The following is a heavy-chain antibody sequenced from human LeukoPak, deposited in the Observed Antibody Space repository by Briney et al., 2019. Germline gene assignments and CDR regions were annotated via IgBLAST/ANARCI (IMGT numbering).Heavy chain of an antibody. Sequence: GGSPRLSCAASGFTFSSYGMHWVRQAPGKGLEWVAVISYDGSNKYYADSVKGRFTISRDNSKNTLYLQMNSLRAEDTAVYYCAKDLRYYDSSGYLGYWVKGTVVRVSS. J-gene: IGHJ4*02. CDR1: GFTFSSYG. CDR2: ISYDGSNK. CDR3: AKDLRYYDSSGYLGY. V-gene: IGHV3-30*18. D-gene: IGHD3-22*01.